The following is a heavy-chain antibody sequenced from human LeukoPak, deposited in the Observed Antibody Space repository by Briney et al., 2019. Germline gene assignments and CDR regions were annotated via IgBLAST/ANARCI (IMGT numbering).Heavy chain of an antibody. V-gene: IGHV3-48*01. D-gene: IGHD6-6*01. Sequence: GGSLRLSCVASGFTFSSYSMNWVRQGPGKGLEWVSYISSSSSATHYADSVKGRFTISRDNAKNSLYLQMNSLRAEDTAVYYCVREYSSSSGRAFDIWGQGTVATVSS. CDR2: ISSSSSAT. CDR1: GFTFSSYS. CDR3: VREYSSSSGRAFDI. J-gene: IGHJ3*02.